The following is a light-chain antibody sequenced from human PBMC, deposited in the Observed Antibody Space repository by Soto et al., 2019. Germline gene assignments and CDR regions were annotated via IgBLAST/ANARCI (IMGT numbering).Light chain of an antibody. CDR2: DAS. J-gene: IGKJ2*01. V-gene: IGKV1-33*01. Sequence: DIQMTQSPSSLSASVGDRVTITCQSSQDISNYLNWYQQKPGKAPKLLIYDASNLETGVPSRFSGSGSGTDFTFTISSLQPADIATYYCQQYDNLPRTFGQGTQLEIK. CDR3: QQYDNLPRT. CDR1: QDISNY.